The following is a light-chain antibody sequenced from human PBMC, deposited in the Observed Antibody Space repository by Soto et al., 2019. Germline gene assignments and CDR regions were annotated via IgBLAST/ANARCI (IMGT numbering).Light chain of an antibody. CDR3: QQYDNLPLT. Sequence: DIQMTQSPSSLSAYVGYRVKITFQSSQDIKNYLNWYQQKSGKAPKLLIYDASDLETGVPSRFSGSGSGTDFTFTINSLQTEAIATYSCQQYDNLPLTFGGGTKVDIK. CDR1: QDIKNY. J-gene: IGKJ4*01. CDR2: DAS. V-gene: IGKV1-33*01.